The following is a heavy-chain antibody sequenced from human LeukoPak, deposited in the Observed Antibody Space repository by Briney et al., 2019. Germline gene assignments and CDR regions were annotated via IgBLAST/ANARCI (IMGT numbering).Heavy chain of an antibody. D-gene: IGHD6-13*01. Sequence: GASVKVSCRASGYTFTNYGISWVRQAPGQGLEWMGWISAYKGNTNYAQRLQGRVTMTTDTPTNTAYMELRSLRSDDTAVYYCARGAIAADYFDYWGQGTQVTVSS. CDR3: ARGAIAADYFDY. V-gene: IGHV1-18*01. CDR2: ISAYKGNT. J-gene: IGHJ4*02. CDR1: GYTFTNYG.